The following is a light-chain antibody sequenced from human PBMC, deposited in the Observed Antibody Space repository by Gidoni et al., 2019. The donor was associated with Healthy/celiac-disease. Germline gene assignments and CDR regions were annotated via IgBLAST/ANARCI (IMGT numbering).Light chain of an antibody. Sequence: DIQITQSPSTLFASVGDRVTITCRASQSISSWLASYQQKPGKAPKLLIYKASSLESGVPSRFSGSGSGTEFTLTISSLQPDDFATYYCQQYNSYSFGQGTKVEIK. J-gene: IGKJ1*01. V-gene: IGKV1-5*03. CDR1: QSISSW. CDR3: QQYNSYS. CDR2: KAS.